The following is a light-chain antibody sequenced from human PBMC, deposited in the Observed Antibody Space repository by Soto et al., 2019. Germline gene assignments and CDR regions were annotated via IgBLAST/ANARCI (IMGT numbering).Light chain of an antibody. Sequence: EIVLTQSPATLSLSPGERATLSCGASQSVSSYLAWYQQKPGQAPRLLIYDASNRATGIPARFSGSGSGTDFTLTISSLEPEDFAVYYCQHRSTWPYTFGQGTKLEIK. CDR2: DAS. V-gene: IGKV3-11*01. CDR1: QSVSSY. CDR3: QHRSTWPYT. J-gene: IGKJ2*01.